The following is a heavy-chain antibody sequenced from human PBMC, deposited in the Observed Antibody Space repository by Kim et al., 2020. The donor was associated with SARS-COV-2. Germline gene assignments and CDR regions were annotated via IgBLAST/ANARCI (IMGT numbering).Heavy chain of an antibody. CDR3: ATFSSSLPYYFDY. CDR2: IYSGGST. CDR1: GFTVSSNY. J-gene: IGHJ4*02. Sequence: GGSLRLSCAASGFTVSSNYMSWVRQAPGKGLEWVSVIYSGGSTYYADSVKGRFTISRDNSKNTLYLQMNSLRAEDTAVYYCATFSSSLPYYFDYWGQGTLVTVSS. D-gene: IGHD6-13*01. V-gene: IGHV3-53*01.